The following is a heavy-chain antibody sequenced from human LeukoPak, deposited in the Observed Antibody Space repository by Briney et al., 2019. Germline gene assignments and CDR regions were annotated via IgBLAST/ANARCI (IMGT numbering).Heavy chain of an antibody. D-gene: IGHD2/OR15-2a*01. V-gene: IGHV3-53*01. CDR1: GFTVSINY. Sequence: GGSLSLSCAPSGFTVSINYMSWVRQAPGKGREWVSVIYSGGSTYYAGSVKGRFTISRDNSKNTPYLQMNSLRAEDTAVYYCARDVIGGFDYWGQGTLVTVSS. J-gene: IGHJ4*02. CDR2: IYSGGST. CDR3: ARDVIGGFDY.